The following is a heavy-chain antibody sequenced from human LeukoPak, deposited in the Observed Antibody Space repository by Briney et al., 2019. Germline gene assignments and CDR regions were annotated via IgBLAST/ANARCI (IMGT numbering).Heavy chain of an antibody. Sequence: GGSLRLSRAASGFTFSSYSMNWVRQAPGKGLEWVSYISSSSSTIYYADSVKGRFTISRDNAKNSLYLQMNSLRAEDTAVYYCARDRPFWSGYYAFDIWGQGTMVTVSS. CDR3: ARDRPFWSGYYAFDI. CDR1: GFTFSSYS. CDR2: ISSSSSTI. J-gene: IGHJ3*02. D-gene: IGHD3-3*01. V-gene: IGHV3-48*01.